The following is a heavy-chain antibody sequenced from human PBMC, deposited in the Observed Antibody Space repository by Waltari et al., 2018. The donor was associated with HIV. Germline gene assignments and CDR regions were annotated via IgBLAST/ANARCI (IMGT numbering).Heavy chain of an antibody. CDR2: MNPNSGDT. D-gene: IGHD6-19*01. J-gene: IGHJ4*02. V-gene: IGHV1-8*01. CDR1: GYTFTSYD. Sequence: QVQLVQSGAEVKKPGASVKVSCKASGYTFTSYDINWVRQATGQGLEWMGWMNPNSGDTGYAQKFQGRITMTSYTSISTVYMELSSLTSEETAVYYCVRAAIYSRGCFDYWGQGTLVTVSS. CDR3: VRAAIYSRGCFDY.